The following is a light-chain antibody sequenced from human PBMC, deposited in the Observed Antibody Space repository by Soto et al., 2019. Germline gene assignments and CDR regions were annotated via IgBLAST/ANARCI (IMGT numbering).Light chain of an antibody. Sequence: DIQMTQTPSTRSASVGDRVTMTCRASQSISNSLAWYQQKPGKAPKLLIYRASALQSGVPSRFSGSGSGTEFTLTISSLQPDDYATYYCQRYKNYLWTFGQGTKVDIK. CDR3: QRYKNYLWT. CDR1: QSISNS. V-gene: IGKV1-5*03. J-gene: IGKJ1*01. CDR2: RAS.